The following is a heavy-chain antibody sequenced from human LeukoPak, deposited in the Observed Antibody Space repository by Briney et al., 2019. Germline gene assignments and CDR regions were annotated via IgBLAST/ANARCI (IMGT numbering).Heavy chain of an antibody. D-gene: IGHD1-26*01. CDR2: ISSSGSTI. Sequence: PGGSLRLSCAASGFTFSDYYMSWIRQAPGKGLEWVSYISSSGSTIYYADSVKGRFTISRDKSKNTLYLQMNSLRVEDTAIYYCAKSVVNSGTYIPFDSWGQGTLVTVSS. CDR3: AKSVVNSGTYIPFDS. V-gene: IGHV3-11*01. CDR1: GFTFSDYY. J-gene: IGHJ4*02.